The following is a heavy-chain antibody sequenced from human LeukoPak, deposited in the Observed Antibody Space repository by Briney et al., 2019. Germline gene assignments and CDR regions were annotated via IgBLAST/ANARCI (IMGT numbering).Heavy chain of an antibody. CDR3: ATHVDTAMVTGFDY. Sequence: GGSLRLSCAASGFTFSSYAMSWVRQAPGKGLEWVSAISGSGGSTYYADSVKGRFTISRDNSKNTLYLQMDSLRAEDTAVYYCATHVDTAMVTGFDYWGQGTLVTVSS. V-gene: IGHV3-23*01. D-gene: IGHD5-18*01. J-gene: IGHJ4*02. CDR1: GFTFSSYA. CDR2: ISGSGGST.